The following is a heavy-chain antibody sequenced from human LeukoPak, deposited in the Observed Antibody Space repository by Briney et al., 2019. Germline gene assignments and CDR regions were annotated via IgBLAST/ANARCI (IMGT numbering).Heavy chain of an antibody. CDR3: AAKPVVPAAQGHYFDP. D-gene: IGHD2-2*01. J-gene: IGHJ5*02. V-gene: IGHV4-59*11. Sequence: PSETLSLTCTVSGASISRHYWSWIRQPPGQGLEWIGYIYYSGSTNYNPSLKSRVTMSVDTSKNQLSLNLSSVAAADTAVYYCAAKPVVPAAQGHYFDPWGQGTLVTVPS. CDR2: IYYSGST. CDR1: GASISRHY.